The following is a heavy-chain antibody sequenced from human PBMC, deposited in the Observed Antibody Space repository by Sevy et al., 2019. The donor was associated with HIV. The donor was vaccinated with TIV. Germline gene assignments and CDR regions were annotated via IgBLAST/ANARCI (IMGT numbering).Heavy chain of an antibody. Sequence: GGSLRLSCAASGFTVSSNYMSWVRQAPGKGLEWVSVIYTGGSTDYADSVKGRFTISRDNSKNTLYLQMNSLGAEDTDVYYCARGRPGYYFDYWGQGTLVTVSS. CDR2: IYTGGST. V-gene: IGHV3-53*01. CDR3: ARGRPGYYFDY. CDR1: GFTVSSNY. J-gene: IGHJ4*02.